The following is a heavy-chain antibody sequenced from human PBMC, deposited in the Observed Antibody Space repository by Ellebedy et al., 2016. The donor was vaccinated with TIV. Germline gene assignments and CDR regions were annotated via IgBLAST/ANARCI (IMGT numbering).Heavy chain of an antibody. Sequence: GESLKISCKGSGYSFTTYWIGWVRQMPGIGLQWMGIIYPGDSETITRYSPSFKGHVTISVDNSINTAYLQLSSLKASDTSMYYCARQGERPFDFWGQGTLVTVSS. CDR3: ARQGERPFDF. V-gene: IGHV5-51*01. CDR1: GYSFTTYW. CDR2: IYPGDSETIT. D-gene: IGHD1-1*01. J-gene: IGHJ4*02.